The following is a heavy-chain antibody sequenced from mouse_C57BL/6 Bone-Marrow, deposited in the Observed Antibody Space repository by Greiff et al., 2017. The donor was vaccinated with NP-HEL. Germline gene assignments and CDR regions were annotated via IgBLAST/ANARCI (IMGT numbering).Heavy chain of an antibody. CDR2: IDPENGDT. CDR3: TAHGLAY. J-gene: IGHJ3*01. CDR1: GFNIKDDY. Sequence: VHVKQSGAELVRPGASVKLSCTASGFNIKDDYMHWVKQRPEQGLEWIGWIDPENGDTEYASKFQGKATITADTSSNTAYLQLSSLTSEDTAVYYCTAHGLAYWGQGTLVTVSA. V-gene: IGHV14-4*01. D-gene: IGHD6-1*01.